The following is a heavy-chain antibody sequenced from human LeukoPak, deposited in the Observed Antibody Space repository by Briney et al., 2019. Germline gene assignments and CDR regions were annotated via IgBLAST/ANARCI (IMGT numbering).Heavy chain of an antibody. Sequence: PGGSLRFSCAASGFTFSSCSMSWVRQAPGKGLEWVANIKQDGSEKSYVESVRGRFTISRDNAKNSLYLQLNSLRAEDTALYYCARDNPPDYWGQGTLVTVSS. CDR3: ARDNPPDY. V-gene: IGHV3-7*03. CDR1: GFTFSSCS. CDR2: IKQDGSEK. J-gene: IGHJ4*02.